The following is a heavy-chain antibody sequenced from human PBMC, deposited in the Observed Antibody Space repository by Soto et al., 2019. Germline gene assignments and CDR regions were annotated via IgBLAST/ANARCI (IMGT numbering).Heavy chain of an antibody. CDR3: ARGSSSWYPWFDY. Sequence: EVQLVESGGGLVQPGGSLRLSCAASGFTVSSNYMSWVRQAPGKGLEWVSVIYSGGSTYYAGSVKGRFTISRHNSKNTLYLQMNSLRAEDTAVYYCARGSSSWYPWFDYWGQGTLVTVSS. CDR2: IYSGGST. D-gene: IGHD6-13*01. CDR1: GFTVSSNY. V-gene: IGHV3-53*04. J-gene: IGHJ4*02.